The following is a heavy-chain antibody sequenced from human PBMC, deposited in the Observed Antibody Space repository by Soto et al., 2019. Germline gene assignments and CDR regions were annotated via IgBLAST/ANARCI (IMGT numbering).Heavy chain of an antibody. D-gene: IGHD4-17*01. V-gene: IGHV1-69*13. J-gene: IGHJ6*02. CDR1: GYTFTSYD. Sequence: SVKVSCKASGYTFTSYDISWVRQAPGQGLEWMGGIIPIFGTANYAQKFQGRVTITADESTSTAYMELSSLRSEDTAVYYCADTTDYYYYYGMDVWGQGTTVTVSS. CDR3: ADTTDYYYYYGMDV. CDR2: IIPIFGTA.